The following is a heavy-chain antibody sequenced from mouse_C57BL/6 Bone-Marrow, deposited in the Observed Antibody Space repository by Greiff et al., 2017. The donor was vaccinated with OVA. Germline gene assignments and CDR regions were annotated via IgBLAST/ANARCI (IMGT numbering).Heavy chain of an antibody. CDR2: ISYDGSN. D-gene: IGHD1-1*01. V-gene: IGHV3-6*01. J-gene: IGHJ3*01. CDR1: GYSITSGYY. CDR3: AGDDYGCCRLAY. Sequence: EVQLVESGPGLVKLSQSLSLPCSVPGYSITSGYYWYWIRHFPGNKLVWMGFISYDGSNNYNPFLKNRISFTRHTSKNQFFQKLNSVTTEDTAKYYSAGDDYGCCRLAYWGQGTLVTVSA.